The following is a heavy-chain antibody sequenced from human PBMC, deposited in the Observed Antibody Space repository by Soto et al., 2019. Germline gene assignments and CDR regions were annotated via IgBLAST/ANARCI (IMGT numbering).Heavy chain of an antibody. J-gene: IGHJ4*02. CDR3: ATAPGPY. CDR2: IYHSGST. Sequence: SETLSLTCAVSGGSISSGGYSWSWIRQPPGKSLEWIGYIYHSGSTYYNPSLKSRVTISVDRSKTQFSLKLSSVTAADTAVYYCATAPGPYWGQGTLVTV. CDR1: GGSISSGGYS. V-gene: IGHV4-30-2*01.